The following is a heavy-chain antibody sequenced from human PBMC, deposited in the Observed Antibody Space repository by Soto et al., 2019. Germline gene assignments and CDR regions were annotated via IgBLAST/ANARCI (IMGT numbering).Heavy chain of an antibody. Sequence: ASVKVSCKASGYTFTSYAMHWVRQAPGQRLEWMGWINAGNGNTKYSQKFQGRVTITRDTSASTAYMELSSLRSEDTAVYYCARPGRYSSGWYSFDYWGQGTLVTV. CDR2: INAGNGNT. CDR1: GYTFTSYA. CDR3: ARPGRYSSGWYSFDY. J-gene: IGHJ4*02. D-gene: IGHD6-19*01. V-gene: IGHV1-3*01.